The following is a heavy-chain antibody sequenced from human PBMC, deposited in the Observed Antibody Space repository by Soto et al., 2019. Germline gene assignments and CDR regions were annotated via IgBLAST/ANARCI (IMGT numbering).Heavy chain of an antibody. D-gene: IGHD6-19*01. CDR3: ARRHLAVAVSPWFDP. V-gene: IGHV2-26*01. CDR1: GLSITDSEMG. J-gene: IGHJ5*02. Sequence: QVTLKESGPVLVKPTETLTLRCTVSGLSITDSEMGVSWFRHPPVQPLEWLAHVDSSGEKAYRTFLKSRIAIPKDPAKSQRVLTLTNRDPADTATYYCARRHLAVAVSPWFDPWGQGIPVTVSS. CDR2: VDSSGEK.